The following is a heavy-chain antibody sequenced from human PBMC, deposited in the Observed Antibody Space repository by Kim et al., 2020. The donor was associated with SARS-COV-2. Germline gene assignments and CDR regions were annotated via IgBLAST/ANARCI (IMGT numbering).Heavy chain of an antibody. D-gene: IGHD1-26*01. V-gene: IGHV3-53*01. CDR2: ST. CDR3: ARLEVGALDY. J-gene: IGHJ4*02. Sequence: STYYAASVKGRFTIPRDNSKNTLYLQMNSLRAEDTAVYYCARLEVGALDYWGQGTLVTVSS.